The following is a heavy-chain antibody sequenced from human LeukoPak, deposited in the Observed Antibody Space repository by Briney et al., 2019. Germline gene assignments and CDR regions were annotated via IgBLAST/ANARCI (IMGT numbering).Heavy chain of an antibody. CDR2: IRSKANNYAT. V-gene: IGHV3-73*01. CDR1: GFTFSGSA. J-gene: IGHJ6*03. CDR3: TRTSNILTGYTPREAYYYYYHMDV. Sequence: GGSLRLSCAASGFTFSGSAMHWVRQASGRGLEWVGRIRSKANNYATVYAASVKGRFTISRDDSKNTAYLQMNSLKTEDTAVYYCTRTSNILTGYTPREAYYYYYHMDVWGKGTTVTISS. D-gene: IGHD3-9*01.